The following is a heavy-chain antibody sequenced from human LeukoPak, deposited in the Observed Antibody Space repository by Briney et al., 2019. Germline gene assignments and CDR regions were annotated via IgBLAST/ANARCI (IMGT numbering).Heavy chain of an antibody. CDR2: INWNGETI. J-gene: IGHJ4*02. CDR1: GFTFDDFG. V-gene: IGHV3-20*04. D-gene: IGHD7-27*01. Sequence: GGSLRLSCATSGFTFDDFGMAWVRQVPGKGPEWVSGINWNGETIAYRDSVKGRFTISRDSARRSVYLQMNSLRDEDTALYYCAKEKGANWDPFDYWGRGTLVIVSS. CDR3: AKEKGANWDPFDY.